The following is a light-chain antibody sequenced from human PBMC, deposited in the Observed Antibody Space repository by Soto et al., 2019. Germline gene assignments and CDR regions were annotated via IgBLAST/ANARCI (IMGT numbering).Light chain of an antibody. V-gene: IGKV3-20*01. CDR2: GAS. J-gene: IGKJ1*01. CDR3: QQYGSSRT. CDR1: QSVGSSY. Sequence: EIVLTQSPGTLSLSPGERATLSCRASQSVGSSYLAWYLQKPGQAPRLLIYGASSRATGIPDRFSGSGSGTDCTLIISRREPEDFAVYYWQQYGSSRTFGQGTKVEIK.